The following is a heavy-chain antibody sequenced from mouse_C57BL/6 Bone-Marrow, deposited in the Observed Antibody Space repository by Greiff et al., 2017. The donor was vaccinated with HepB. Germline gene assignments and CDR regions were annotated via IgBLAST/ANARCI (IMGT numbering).Heavy chain of an antibody. J-gene: IGHJ3*01. V-gene: IGHV1-55*01. CDR3: ASQIYYGYGGFAY. Sequence: QVQLQQSGAELVKPGASVKMSCKASGYTFTSYWITWVKQRPGQGLEWIGDIYPGSGSTNYNEKFKSKATLTLDTSSSTAYMQLSSLTSEDSAVYYCASQIYYGYGGFAYWGQGTLVTVSA. CDR1: GYTFTSYW. CDR2: IYPGSGST. D-gene: IGHD2-2*01.